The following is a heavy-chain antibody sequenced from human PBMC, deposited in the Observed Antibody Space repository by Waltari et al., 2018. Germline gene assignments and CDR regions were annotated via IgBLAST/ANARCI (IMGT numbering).Heavy chain of an antibody. V-gene: IGHV4-39*01. D-gene: IGHD3-10*01. CDR3: ARAFGSGSYAWFDS. Sequence: QLQLQESGPGLVKPSETLSLTCSVSGGSVTSGSHYWGWIRQPPRKGLEWIGTMYDRGSSYSNPSLKSRVTISVDTSKNQFSLKLSSVAAADTAVYYCARAFGSGSYAWFDSWGQGTLVTVSS. J-gene: IGHJ5*01. CDR2: MYDRGSS. CDR1: GGSVTSGSHY.